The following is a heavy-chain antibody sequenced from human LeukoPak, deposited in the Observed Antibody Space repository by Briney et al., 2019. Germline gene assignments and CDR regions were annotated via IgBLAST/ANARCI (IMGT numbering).Heavy chain of an antibody. CDR1: GDSINNYY. D-gene: IGHD2-2*01. Sequence: PSETLSLTCSVSGDSINNYYWSWIRQPAGKGPEWVGRIYSSGTTNYNPSLESRVSMSVDTSKNQVSLRLTALTAADTAVYYCARDRHCTSTSCHNPVTSVYFYYYMDVWGKGTTVTVSS. CDR2: IYSSGTT. J-gene: IGHJ6*03. V-gene: IGHV4-4*07. CDR3: ARDRHCTSTSCHNPVTSVYFYYYMDV.